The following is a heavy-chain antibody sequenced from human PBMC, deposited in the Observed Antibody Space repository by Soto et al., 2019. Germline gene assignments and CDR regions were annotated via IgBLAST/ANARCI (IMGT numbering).Heavy chain of an antibody. CDR3: ARHFADVYGDKNDAFDI. Sequence: SETLSLTCAVSGASISNYYWSWIRQSPGKGLEWIGNFFYSENINHNPSLKSRVTISGDTSKNHLSLTLSSVTAADTAVYYCARHFADVYGDKNDAFDIWGQGTLVTVSS. J-gene: IGHJ3*02. CDR1: GASISNYY. CDR2: FFYSENI. D-gene: IGHD4-17*01. V-gene: IGHV4-59*08.